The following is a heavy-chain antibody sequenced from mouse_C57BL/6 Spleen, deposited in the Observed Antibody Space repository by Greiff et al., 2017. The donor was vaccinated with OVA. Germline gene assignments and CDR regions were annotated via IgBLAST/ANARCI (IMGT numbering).Heavy chain of an antibody. CDR3: ARSDYYGSRFDY. CDR1: GYAFSSSW. CDR2: IYPGDGDT. J-gene: IGHJ2*01. D-gene: IGHD1-1*01. Sequence: QVQLKESGPELVKPGASVKISCKASGYAFSSSWMNWVKQRPGKGLEWIGRIYPGDGDTNYNGKFKGKATLTADKSSSTAYMQLSSLTSEDSAVYLCARSDYYGSRFDYWGQGTTLTVSS. V-gene: IGHV1-82*01.